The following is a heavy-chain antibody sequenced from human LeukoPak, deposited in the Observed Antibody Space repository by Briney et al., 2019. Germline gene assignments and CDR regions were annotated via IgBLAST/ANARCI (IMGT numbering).Heavy chain of an antibody. V-gene: IGHV1-69*04. CDR3: ARDGIDSGSHPTVDY. CDR2: IIPILGIA. D-gene: IGHD1-26*01. J-gene: IGHJ4*02. Sequence: GASVKVSCTSSGGTFNTHIFNWVRQAPGQGLEWMGRIIPILGIANYAQKFQGRVTITADKSTSTAYMELSSLRSEDTAVYYCARDGIDSGSHPTVDYWGQGTLVTVSS. CDR1: GGTFNTHI.